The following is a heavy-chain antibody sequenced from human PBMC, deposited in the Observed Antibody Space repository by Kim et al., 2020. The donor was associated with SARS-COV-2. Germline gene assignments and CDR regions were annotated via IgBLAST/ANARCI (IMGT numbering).Heavy chain of an antibody. V-gene: IGHV3-30*01. J-gene: IGHJ4*02. CDR3: ARGGQGSGSYYRNYFDY. Sequence: VKGRFTISRDNSKNTLYLQMNSLRAADTAVYYCARGGQGSGSYYRNYFDYWGQGTLVTVSS. D-gene: IGHD3-10*01.